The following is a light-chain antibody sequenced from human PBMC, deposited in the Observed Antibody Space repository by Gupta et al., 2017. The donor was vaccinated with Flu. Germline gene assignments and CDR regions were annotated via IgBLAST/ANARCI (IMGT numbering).Light chain of an antibody. CDR1: QKSKSNF. J-gene: IGKJ1*01. Sequence: GTLSLSPGESAHLFGRARQKSKSNFLAWEQQKHGQAPRLRIYGAASRATGIPDRVRGIGSGTDFSLTISRLEPEDFAVYYCQQNGLSLLTFGQGTKVEIK. CDR3: QQNGLSLLT. V-gene: IGKV3-20*01. CDR2: GAA.